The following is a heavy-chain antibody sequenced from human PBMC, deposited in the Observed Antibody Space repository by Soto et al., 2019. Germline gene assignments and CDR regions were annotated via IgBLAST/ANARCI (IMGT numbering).Heavy chain of an antibody. CDR1: GYTFTSYA. Sequence: QVPLVQSGAEVKKPGASVKVSCKASGYTFTSYAMHWVRQAPGQRLEWMGWINAGNGNTKYSQKFQGRVTITRDTSASTAYMELSSLRSEDTAVYYCARSYCGGDCYTYYFDYWGQGTLVTVSS. J-gene: IGHJ4*02. V-gene: IGHV1-3*01. CDR2: INAGNGNT. D-gene: IGHD2-21*02. CDR3: ARSYCGGDCYTYYFDY.